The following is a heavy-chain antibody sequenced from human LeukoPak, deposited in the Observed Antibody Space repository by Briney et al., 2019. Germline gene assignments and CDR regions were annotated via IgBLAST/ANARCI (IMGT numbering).Heavy chain of an antibody. CDR3: ARDLSYHGSGSYDC. D-gene: IGHD3-10*01. CDR1: GFTFSSYW. J-gene: IGHJ4*02. CDR2: IKHYGSEK. Sequence: GGSLRLSCVASGFTFSSYWMSWVRQAPGKGLEWVANIKHYGSEKYYGDSVKGRFTISRDNANNSLYLQMNSLRAEDTAVYYCARDLSYHGSGSYDCWGQGTLVTVSS. V-gene: IGHV3-7*04.